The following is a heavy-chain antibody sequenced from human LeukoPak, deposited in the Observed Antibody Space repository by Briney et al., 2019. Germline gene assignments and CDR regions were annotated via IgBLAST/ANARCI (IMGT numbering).Heavy chain of an antibody. CDR1: GYTFTSYA. CDR3: ARGGSSSWPFDY. D-gene: IGHD6-13*01. V-gene: IGHV1-3*03. Sequence: GASVKVSCKASGYTFTSYAMHWVRQAPGQRLEWMGWINAGNGNTKYSQEFQGRVTITRDTSASTAYMELSSLRSEDMAVYYCARGGSSSWPFDYWGQGTLVTVSS. J-gene: IGHJ4*02. CDR2: INAGNGNT.